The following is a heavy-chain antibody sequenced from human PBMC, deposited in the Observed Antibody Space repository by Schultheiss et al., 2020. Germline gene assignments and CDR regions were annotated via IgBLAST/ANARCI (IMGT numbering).Heavy chain of an antibody. J-gene: IGHJ6*02. CDR2: IYSGGST. Sequence: GESLKISCAASGFTFSDYYMSWIRQAPGKGLEWVSVIYSGGSTYYADSVKGRFTISRDNSKNTLYLQMNSLRAEDTAVYYCARGSVVDVWGQGTTVTVSS. V-gene: IGHV3-53*01. CDR1: GFTFSDYY. D-gene: IGHD1-26*01. CDR3: ARGSVVDV.